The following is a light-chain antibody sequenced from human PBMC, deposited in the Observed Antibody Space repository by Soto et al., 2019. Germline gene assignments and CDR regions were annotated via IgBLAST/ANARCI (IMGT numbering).Light chain of an antibody. V-gene: IGKV1-39*01. CDR3: QQTYSDIS. Sequence: DVLMTQSPSSLSAALGDTTTITFRASRTINTYLNWFQQKPGEPPRLLIYGASTLHDGVPSRFSGSGSGADFTLTISGLQPEDFASYHCQQTYSDISFGGGTKVDIK. J-gene: IGKJ4*01. CDR2: GAS. CDR1: RTINTY.